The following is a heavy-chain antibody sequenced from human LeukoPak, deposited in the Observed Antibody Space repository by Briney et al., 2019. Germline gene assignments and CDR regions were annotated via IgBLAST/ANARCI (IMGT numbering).Heavy chain of an antibody. CDR1: GFTLSDYY. J-gene: IGHJ4*02. D-gene: IGHD5-12*01. CDR2: ISTSGTAV. Sequence: GGSLRLSCAASGFTLSDYYMSWIRQAPGKGLEWVSYISTSGTAVYYADSVKGRFTISRDNAKNSLYLQMNSLRVEDTAVYYCAKSPGGYSGPFGDWGQGTLVTVSS. V-gene: IGHV3-11*04. CDR3: AKSPGGYSGPFGD.